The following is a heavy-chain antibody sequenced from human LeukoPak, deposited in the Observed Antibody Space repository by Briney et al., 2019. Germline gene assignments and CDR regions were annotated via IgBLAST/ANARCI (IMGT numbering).Heavy chain of an antibody. D-gene: IGHD3-16*01. CDR3: ATDVRGAKTFDY. CDR1: GYTLTELS. CDR2: FDPEDGET. Sequence: ASVKVSCKVSGYTLTELSMHWVRQAPGKGLEWMGGFDPEDGETIYAQKFQGRVTMTEDTSTDTAYMELSSLRSEDTAVYYCATDVRGAKTFDYWGREPWSPSPQ. V-gene: IGHV1-24*01. J-gene: IGHJ4*02.